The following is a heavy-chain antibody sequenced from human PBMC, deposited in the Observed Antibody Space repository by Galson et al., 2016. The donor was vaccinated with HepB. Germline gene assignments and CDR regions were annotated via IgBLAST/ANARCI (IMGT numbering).Heavy chain of an antibody. J-gene: IGHJ6*03. Sequence: SLRLSCAASGFTFSDYYMTWIRQAPGKGLEWVSYISSTSRYTNYADSLKSRFTISRDNAKNSLYLQMNSLRAEDTAVYYCARVQQLDYYYYYMDVWGKGTTVTVSS. CDR2: ISSTSRYT. D-gene: IGHD6-13*01. CDR3: ARVQQLDYYYYYMDV. V-gene: IGHV3-11*06. CDR1: GFTFSDYY.